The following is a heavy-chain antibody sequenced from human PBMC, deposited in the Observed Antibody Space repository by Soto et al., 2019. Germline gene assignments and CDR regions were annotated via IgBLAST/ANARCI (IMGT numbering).Heavy chain of an antibody. CDR3: ASLKDYYFHF. V-gene: IGHV4-31*01. CDR1: GGSISSGGYF. J-gene: IGHJ4*02. Sequence: QVQLQESGPGLVKPSQTLSLTCTVSGGSISSGGYFWSWIRQHPEKGLEWIGYISSKGITYYNPSLESQFTISWDTSKNQFSLMLPSVTAADTAVYYCASLKDYYFHFWGQGTLVTVSS. CDR2: ISSKGIT.